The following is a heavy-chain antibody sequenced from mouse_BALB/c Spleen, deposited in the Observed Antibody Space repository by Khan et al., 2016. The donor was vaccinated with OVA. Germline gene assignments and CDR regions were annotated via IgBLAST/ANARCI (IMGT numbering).Heavy chain of an antibody. CDR2: IWSGGST. J-gene: IGHJ3*01. CDR3: ARHSYRYDFTY. CDR1: GFSLTTYG. Sequence: QVQLKESGPGLVQPSQSLSITCTVSGFSLTTYGIHWVRQSPGKGLEWLGVIWSGGSTDYNAPFISRLSISQDNSKRQVFFKMNSLQADDTAIYYCARHSYRYDFTYWGQGTLVTVSA. D-gene: IGHD2-12*01. V-gene: IGHV2-2*01.